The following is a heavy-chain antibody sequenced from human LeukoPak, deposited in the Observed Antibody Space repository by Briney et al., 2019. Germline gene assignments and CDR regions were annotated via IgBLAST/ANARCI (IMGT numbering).Heavy chain of an antibody. CDR2: ISSNGGST. CDR3: AKVDRFGFGEFLAFDI. V-gene: IGHV3-64*04. Sequence: GGSLRLSCAASGFTFSDYSMHWVRQAPGKGLEYVSGISSNGGSTYYANSVKGRFTISRDNSKNTVYLQMNSLRAEDTAVYYCAKVDRFGFGEFLAFDIWGQGTMVTVSS. D-gene: IGHD3-10*01. CDR1: GFTFSDYS. J-gene: IGHJ3*02.